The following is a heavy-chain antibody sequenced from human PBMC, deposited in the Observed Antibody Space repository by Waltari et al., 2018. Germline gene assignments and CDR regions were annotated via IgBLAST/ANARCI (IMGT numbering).Heavy chain of an antibody. CDR1: GFTFSSYG. CDR3: AKDLFSQQRGAFDI. D-gene: IGHD6-13*01. Sequence: QVQLVESGGGVVQPGGSLRLSCAASGFTFSSYGMHWVRQAPGKGLEWVAFIRYDGSNKYYADSVKGRFTISRDNAKNSLYLQMNSLRAEDTALYYCAKDLFSQQRGAFDIWGQGTMVIVSS. V-gene: IGHV3-30*02. J-gene: IGHJ3*02. CDR2: IRYDGSNK.